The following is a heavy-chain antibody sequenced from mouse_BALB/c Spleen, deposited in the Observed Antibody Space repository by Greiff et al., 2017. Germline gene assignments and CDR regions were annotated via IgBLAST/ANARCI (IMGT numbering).Heavy chain of an antibody. CDR2: INPSSGYT. CDR3: ARDYGFDY. V-gene: IGHV1-4*02. CDR1: GYTFTSYT. Sequence: LQESAAELARPGASVKMSCKASGYTFTSYTMHWVKQRPGQGLEWIGYINPSSGYTEYNQKFKDKTTLTADKSSSTAYMQLSSLTSEDSAVYYCARDYGFDYWGQGTTLTVSS. J-gene: IGHJ2*01. D-gene: IGHD1-1*01.